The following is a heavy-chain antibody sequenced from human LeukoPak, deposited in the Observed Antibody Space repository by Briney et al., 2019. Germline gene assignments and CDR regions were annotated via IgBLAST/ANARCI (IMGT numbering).Heavy chain of an antibody. CDR3: ARDINYCTPTLCHRNWFDP. CDR1: EFSLSSYS. V-gene: IGHV3-48*01. CDR2: ISSSGRTV. J-gene: IGHJ5*02. Sequence: GGSLRLSCAASEFSLSSYSMDWFRQTPGKGLEWISHISSSGRTVYYADSVEGRFTVSRDNAKNALYLEMNDLRAEDSAVYYCARDINYCTPTLCHRNWFDPWGQGTLVTVSS. D-gene: IGHD2-8*01.